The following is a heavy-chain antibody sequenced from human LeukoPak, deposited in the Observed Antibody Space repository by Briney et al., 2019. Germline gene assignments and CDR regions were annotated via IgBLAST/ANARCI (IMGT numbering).Heavy chain of an antibody. CDR1: GITLSNYG. CDR3: VRQEGYYDSGSFHEY. Sequence: PGGSLRLSCAVSGITLSNYGMSWVRQAPGKGLEWVAGISDSGGRTNYADSVKGRFTISRDNPKNTLYLQMNSLRAADTAVYYCVRQEGYYDSGSFHEYWGQGTLVTVSS. CDR2: ISDSGGRT. V-gene: IGHV3-23*01. J-gene: IGHJ4*02. D-gene: IGHD3-10*01.